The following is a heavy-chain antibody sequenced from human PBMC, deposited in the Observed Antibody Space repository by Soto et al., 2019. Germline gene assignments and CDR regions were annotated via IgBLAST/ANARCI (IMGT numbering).Heavy chain of an antibody. Sequence: SVKVSCKASGGTFSSYAISWVRQAPGQGLEWMGGIIPIFGTANYAQKFQGTVTITADESTSTAYMELSSLRSEDTAVYYCARYSLAARTVLPPDYWGQGTLVTVS. CDR1: GGTFSSYA. V-gene: IGHV1-69*13. CDR3: ARYSLAARTVLPPDY. D-gene: IGHD6-6*01. CDR2: IIPIFGTA. J-gene: IGHJ4*02.